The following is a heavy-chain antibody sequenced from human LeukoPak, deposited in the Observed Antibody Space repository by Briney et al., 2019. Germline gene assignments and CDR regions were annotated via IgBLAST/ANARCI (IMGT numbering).Heavy chain of an antibody. V-gene: IGHV3-53*01. CDR2: IYSGGST. D-gene: IGHD4-17*01. CDR1: GFTVSSNY. CDR3: ARDYGDYYGVVY. Sequence: GGSLRLSCAASGFTVSSNYMSWVRQAPGKGLEWVSVIYSGGSTYYADSVKGRFTISRDNSKNTLYLQMNSLRAEDTAVYYCARDYGDYYGVVYWGQGTLVAVSS. J-gene: IGHJ4*02.